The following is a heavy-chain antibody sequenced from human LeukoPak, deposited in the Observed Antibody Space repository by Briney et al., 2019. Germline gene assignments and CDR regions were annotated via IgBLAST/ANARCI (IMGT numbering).Heavy chain of an antibody. J-gene: IGHJ4*02. V-gene: IGHV3-66*02. CDR3: ARSDSSGYYPNY. CDR2: IYSGGST. D-gene: IGHD3-22*01. CDR1: GFTVSSNY. Sequence: GGSLRLSRAASGFTVSSNYMSWVRQAPGKGLEWVSVIYSGGSTYYADSVKGRFTISRDNSKNTLYLQMNSLRAEDTAVYYCARSDSSGYYPNYWGQGTLVTVSS.